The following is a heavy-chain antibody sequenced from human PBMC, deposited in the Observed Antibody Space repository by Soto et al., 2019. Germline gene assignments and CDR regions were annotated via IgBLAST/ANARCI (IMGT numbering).Heavy chain of an antibody. CDR3: ARDGSGYRSRASPMDV. CDR1: GDTFSSYA. Sequence: QVQLEQSGAEVKKPGPSVKVSCKASGDTFSSYAISWVRQAPGQGLEWMGGIIPIFGTANYAQKFQGRVTITADESTSTAYMELSSLRSEDTAVYYCARDGSGYRSRASPMDVWGQGTTVTVSS. J-gene: IGHJ6*02. CDR2: IIPIFGTA. D-gene: IGHD3-22*01. V-gene: IGHV1-69*01.